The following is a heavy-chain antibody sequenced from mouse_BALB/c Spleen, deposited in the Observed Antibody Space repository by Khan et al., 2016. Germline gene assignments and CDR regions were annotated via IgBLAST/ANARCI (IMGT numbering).Heavy chain of an antibody. J-gene: IGHJ2*01. Sequence: QVRLQQSGAELMKPGASVKISCKATGYTFSSYWIEWVKQRPGHGLEWIGEILPGSGSTNYNEKFRGKATFTADTSSNTAYMQLSSLTSEDSAVHYCARTDRRGYFDYWGQGTTLTVS. CDR2: ILPGSGST. CDR3: ARTDRRGYFDY. CDR1: GYTFSSYW. V-gene: IGHV1-9*01.